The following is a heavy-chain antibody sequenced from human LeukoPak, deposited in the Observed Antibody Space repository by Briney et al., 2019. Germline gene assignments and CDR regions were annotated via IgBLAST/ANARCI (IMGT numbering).Heavy chain of an antibody. CDR1: GFTFSSYS. J-gene: IGHJ6*02. CDR2: ISSSSSTI. Sequence: GGSLRLSCAASGFTFSSYSMNWVRQAPGKGLEWVSYISSSSSTIYYADSVKGRFTISRDNAKNSLYLQMNSLRAEDTAVYYCATPWDTVTPGNGMDVWGQGTTVTVSS. D-gene: IGHD4-17*01. CDR3: ATPWDTVTPGNGMDV. V-gene: IGHV3-48*01.